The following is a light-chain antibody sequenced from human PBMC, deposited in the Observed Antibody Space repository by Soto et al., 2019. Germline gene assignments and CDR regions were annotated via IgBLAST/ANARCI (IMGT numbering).Light chain of an antibody. CDR3: CSYAGDLAL. Sequence: QSALTQARAVSGCPGQSVTISCTGTSSDVGGYDFVSWYQQHPGKAPKLMISDVSKRPSGVPDRFSGSKSGNTASLTISGLQAEDEADYYCCSYAGDLALFGGGTKVTVL. J-gene: IGLJ2*01. CDR2: DVS. CDR1: SSDVGGYDF. V-gene: IGLV2-11*01.